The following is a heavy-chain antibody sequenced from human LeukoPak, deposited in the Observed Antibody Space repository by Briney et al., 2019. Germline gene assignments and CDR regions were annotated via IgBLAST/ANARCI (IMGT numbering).Heavy chain of an antibody. CDR3: ARGPCLGYCSSTGPSGYYYYGMDV. V-gene: IGHV4-34*01. CDR2: INHSGST. CDR1: GGSFSGYY. D-gene: IGHD2-2*01. Sequence: SETLSLTCAVYGGSFSGYYWSWIRQPPGKGLEWIGEINHSGSTNYNPSLKSRVTISVDTSKNQFSLKLSSVTAADTAVYYCARGPCLGYCSSTGPSGYYYYGMDVWSQGTTVTVSS. J-gene: IGHJ6*02.